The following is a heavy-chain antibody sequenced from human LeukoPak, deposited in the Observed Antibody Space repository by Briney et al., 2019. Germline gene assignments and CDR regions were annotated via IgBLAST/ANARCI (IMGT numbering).Heavy chain of an antibody. CDR2: IDTSASYV. J-gene: IGHJ3*01. CDR3: ARGRSITLLRGVALSDGFDF. D-gene: IGHD3-10*01. Sequence: PGGSLRPSCAASGFTFSSYSMNWVRQAPGKGPEWVSFIDTSASYVYYGDSVKGRFAISRDNAKNSLYLQMNGLRAEDTAVYYCARGRSITLLRGVALSDGFDFWGQGAMVTVSS. CDR1: GFTFSSYS. V-gene: IGHV3-21*06.